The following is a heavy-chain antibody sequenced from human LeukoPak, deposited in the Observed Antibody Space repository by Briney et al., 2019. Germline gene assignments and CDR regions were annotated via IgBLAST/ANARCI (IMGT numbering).Heavy chain of an antibody. CDR3: GKDMPPTGSIRAWLGY. Sequence: GGSLRLSCAASGFTFDDYAMHWVRQAPGKGLEWVSGISWNSGSIGYADSVKGRFTISRDNAKNSLYLQMNSLRAEDTALYYCGKDMPPTGSIRAWLGYWGQGTLVTVSS. D-gene: IGHD1-1*01. V-gene: IGHV3-9*01. CDR1: GFTFDDYA. J-gene: IGHJ4*02. CDR2: ISWNSGSI.